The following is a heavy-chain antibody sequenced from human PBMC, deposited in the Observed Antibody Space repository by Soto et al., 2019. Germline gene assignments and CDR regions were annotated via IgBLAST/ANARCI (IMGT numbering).Heavy chain of an antibody. D-gene: IGHD2-21*02. V-gene: IGHV3-74*01. CDR2: ITSDGKSK. CDR1: GFNFSNHW. Sequence: EGSLRLSCAASGFNFSNHWMHWVRQRPGEGLVWVSRITSDGKSKAYAESVKGRFAISRDNAKNTLYLQMNGLTAEDTAVYYCARESGDWPLNWFDPWGLGTLVTVSS. CDR3: ARESGDWPLNWFDP. J-gene: IGHJ5*02.